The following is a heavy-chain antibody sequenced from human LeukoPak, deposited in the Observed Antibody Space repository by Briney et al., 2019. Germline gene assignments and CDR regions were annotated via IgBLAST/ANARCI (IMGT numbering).Heavy chain of an antibody. CDR2: INHSGSA. CDR3: ARAVSYDSSGYDAADYFDY. CDR1: GGSFSGYY. Sequence: KPSETLSLTCAVSGGSFSGYYWTWIRQPPGKGLEWIGEINHSGSANYNPSLKSRVTISLDTSKNQFSLKVSSVTAADTAVYYCARAVSYDSSGYDAADYFDYWGQGTLVTVSS. J-gene: IGHJ4*02. V-gene: IGHV4-34*01. D-gene: IGHD3-22*01.